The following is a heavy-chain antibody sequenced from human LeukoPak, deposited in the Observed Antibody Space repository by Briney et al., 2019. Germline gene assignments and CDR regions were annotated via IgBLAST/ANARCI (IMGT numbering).Heavy chain of an antibody. CDR3: ARDLRSGNYYSDY. CDR2: IYHSGST. J-gene: IGHJ4*02. Sequence: PSETLSLTCAVSGYSISSGYYWGWIRQPPGKGLEWIGSIYHSGSTYYNPSLKSRVTISVDTSKNQFSLKLSSVTAADTAVYYCARDLRSGNYYSDYWGRGTLVTVSS. D-gene: IGHD3-10*02. CDR1: GYSISSGYY. V-gene: IGHV4-38-2*02.